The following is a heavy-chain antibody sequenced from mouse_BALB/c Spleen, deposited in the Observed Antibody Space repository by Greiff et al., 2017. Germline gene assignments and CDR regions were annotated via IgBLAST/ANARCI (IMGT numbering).Heavy chain of an antibody. J-gene: IGHJ1*01. Sequence: VKVVESGPGLVAPSQSLSITCTVSGFSLTSYGVHWVRQPPGKGLEWLGVIWAGGSTNYNSALMSRLSISKDNSKSQVFLKMNSLQTDDTAMYYCARMRATDWYFDVWGAGTTVTVSS. CDR1: GFSLTSYG. V-gene: IGHV2-9*02. D-gene: IGHD1-1*01. CDR2: IWAGGST. CDR3: ARMRATDWYFDV.